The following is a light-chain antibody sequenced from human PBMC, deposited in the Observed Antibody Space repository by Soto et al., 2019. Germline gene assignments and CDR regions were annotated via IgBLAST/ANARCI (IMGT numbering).Light chain of an antibody. Sequence: DIVMTQSPDSLAVSLGERATINCKSSQSVLYRSNNHNSLAWYQQKPGQPPRLLIYWASTRESGVPGRFRGRESGTDFTLAISSLQAEDVAVYYCQQYYSTPWTFGQGTKVEIK. CDR3: QQYYSTPWT. J-gene: IGKJ1*01. CDR2: WAS. V-gene: IGKV4-1*01. CDR1: QSVLYRSNNHNS.